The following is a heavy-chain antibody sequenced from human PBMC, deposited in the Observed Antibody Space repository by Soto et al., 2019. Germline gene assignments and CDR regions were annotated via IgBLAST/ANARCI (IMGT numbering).Heavy chain of an antibody. V-gene: IGHV1-58*01. D-gene: IGHD2-15*01. CDR1: GFTFTSSA. CDR2: IVVGSGNT. Sequence: SVKVSCNASGFTFTSSAVQWVRQARGQRLEWIGWIVVGSGNTNYAQKFQERVTITRDMSTSTAYMDLSSLRSEDTAVYYCAAETAVVAANYYYGMDVWGQGTTVTVSS. CDR3: AAETAVVAANYYYGMDV. J-gene: IGHJ6*02.